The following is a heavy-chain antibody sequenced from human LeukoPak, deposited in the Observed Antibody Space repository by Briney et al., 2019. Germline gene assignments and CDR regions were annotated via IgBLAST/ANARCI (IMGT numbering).Heavy chain of an antibody. J-gene: IGHJ4*02. CDR3: ARVKSIAATLTEYYFDY. V-gene: IGHV4-4*07. CDR1: GGSISSYY. D-gene: IGHD6-6*01. Sequence: SSETLSLTCTVSGGSISSYYWSWIRQPAGKGLEWIGRIYTSGSTNYNPSLKSRVTMSVDTSKNQFSLKLSSATAADTAVYYCARVKSIAATLTEYYFDYWGQGTLVTVSS. CDR2: IYTSGST.